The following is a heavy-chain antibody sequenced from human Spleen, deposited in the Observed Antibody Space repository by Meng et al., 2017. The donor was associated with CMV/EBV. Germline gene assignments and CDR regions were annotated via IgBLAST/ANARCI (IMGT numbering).Heavy chain of an antibody. CDR2: VYTTGDT. J-gene: IGHJ4*02. Sequence: GESLKISCAASGLTVTDHYMSWVRQAPGKGLEWVSVVYTTGDTKYADSVKGRFTISRDNAKNSLFLQMNRLRAEDTAVYYCARGDSAAAEPFDYWGQGALVTVSS. D-gene: IGHD6-13*01. CDR1: GLTVTDHY. CDR3: ARGDSAAAEPFDY. V-gene: IGHV3-53*01.